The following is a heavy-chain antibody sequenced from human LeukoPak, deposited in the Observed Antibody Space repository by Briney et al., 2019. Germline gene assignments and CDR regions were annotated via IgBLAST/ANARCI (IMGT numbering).Heavy chain of an antibody. CDR3: ARPCYGGNPDDAFDI. Sequence: GGSLRLSCAASGFTLSAFWMNLVRQAPRKGLEWVLYISSSSSTIYYADSVKGRFTISRDNAKNSLYLQMNSLRDEDTAVYYCARPCYGGNPDDAFDIWGQGTMVTVSS. V-gene: IGHV3-48*02. J-gene: IGHJ3*02. CDR2: ISSSSSTI. D-gene: IGHD4-23*01. CDR1: GFTLSAFW.